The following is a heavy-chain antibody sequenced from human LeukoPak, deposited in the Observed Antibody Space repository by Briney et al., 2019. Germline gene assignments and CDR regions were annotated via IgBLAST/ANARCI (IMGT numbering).Heavy chain of an antibody. J-gene: IGHJ4*02. V-gene: IGHV3-33*01. CDR2: IWYDGRKE. CDR1: GFTFTSYG. Sequence: GGSLRLSCAASGFTFTSYGMHWVRQAPGKGLEWVALIWYDGRKEYYADSVKGRFTISRDDSRNTLYLQMNGLRAEDTAVHYCARLASSWSSDYWGQGTLVTVSS. CDR3: ARLASSWSSDY. D-gene: IGHD6-13*01.